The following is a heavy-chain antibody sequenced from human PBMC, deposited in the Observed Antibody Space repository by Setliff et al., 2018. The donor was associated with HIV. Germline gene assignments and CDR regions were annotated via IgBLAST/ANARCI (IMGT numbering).Heavy chain of an antibody. CDR3: VREERAADSGSYYSSRWFDR. Sequence: GGSLRLSCAVSGFIFNGYGMHWVRQAPGKGLEWVAVISYDGINKYYADSVKGRFTISRDNSKNTLDLQMSSLEAEDTAVYYCVREERAADSGSYYSSRWFDRWGQGTLVTVSS. V-gene: IGHV3-30*03. J-gene: IGHJ5*02. D-gene: IGHD1-26*01. CDR2: ISYDGINK. CDR1: GFIFNGYG.